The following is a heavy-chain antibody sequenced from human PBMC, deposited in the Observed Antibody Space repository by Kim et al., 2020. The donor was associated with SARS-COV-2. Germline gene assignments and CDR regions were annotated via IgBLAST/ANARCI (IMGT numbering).Heavy chain of an antibody. CDR1: GYTFTGYY. J-gene: IGHJ6*02. Sequence: ASVKVSCKASGYTFTGYYMHWVRQAPGQGLEWMGRINPNSGGTNYAQKFQGRVTMTRDTSISTAYMELSRLRSDDTAVYYCARDLSVSYYGSGSPADYYYGMDVWGQGTTVTVSS. V-gene: IGHV1-2*06. CDR2: INPNSGGT. CDR3: ARDLSVSYYGSGSPADYYYGMDV. D-gene: IGHD3-10*01.